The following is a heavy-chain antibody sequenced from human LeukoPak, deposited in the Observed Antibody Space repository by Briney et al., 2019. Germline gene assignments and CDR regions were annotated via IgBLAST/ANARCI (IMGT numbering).Heavy chain of an antibody. J-gene: IGHJ6*02. V-gene: IGHV3-48*03. CDR1: GFTFSSYE. D-gene: IGHD2-8*01. CDR2: ISTSGSTI. CDR3: ASYCTNGVCDHYYYYGMDV. Sequence: GGSLRLSCAASGFTFSSYEMNWVRQAPGKGLEWVSYISTSGSTIYYADSVKGRFTTSRDNAKNSLYLQMNSLRAEDTAVYYCASYCTNGVCDHYYYYGMDVWGQGTTVTVSS.